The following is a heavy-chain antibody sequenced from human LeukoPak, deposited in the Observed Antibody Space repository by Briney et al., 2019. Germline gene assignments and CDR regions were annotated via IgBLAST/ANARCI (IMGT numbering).Heavy chain of an antibody. CDR3: ARISGLVRGVIMNSY. V-gene: IGHV3-53*01. CDR2: IYSGGST. Sequence: GGSLRLSCAASGFTVSSNYMSWVRQAPGKGLERVSVIYSGGSTYYADSVKGRFTISRDNSKNTLYLQMNSLRAEDTAVYYCARISGLVRGVIMNSYWGQGTLVTVSS. J-gene: IGHJ4*02. D-gene: IGHD3-10*01. CDR1: GFTVSSNY.